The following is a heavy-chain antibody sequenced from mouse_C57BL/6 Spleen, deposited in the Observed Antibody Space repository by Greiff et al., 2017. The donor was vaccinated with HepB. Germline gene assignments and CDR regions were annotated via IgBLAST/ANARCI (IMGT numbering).Heavy chain of an antibody. J-gene: IGHJ3*01. Sequence: VQLQQSGPELVKPGASVKISCKASGYSFTGYYMNWVKQSPEKSLEWIGEINPSTGGTTYNQKFKAKATLTVDKSSSTAYMQLKSLTSEDSAVYYCAKYDHGFAYWGQGTLVTVSA. CDR2: INPSTGGT. CDR3: AKYDHGFAY. D-gene: IGHD2-3*01. CDR1: GYSFTGYY. V-gene: IGHV1-42*01.